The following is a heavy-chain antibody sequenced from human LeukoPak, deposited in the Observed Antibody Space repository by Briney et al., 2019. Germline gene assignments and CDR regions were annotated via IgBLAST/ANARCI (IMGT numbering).Heavy chain of an antibody. CDR3: ARDSAAFDY. Sequence: PGGSLRLSCAASGFTSSAYWMCWVRQAPGKGLEWVANIKQDGSEKYYVDSVKGRFTISRDNAKNSLYLQMNSLRAEDTAIYYCARDSAAFDYWGQGTLVTVSS. CDR2: IKQDGSEK. D-gene: IGHD3-10*01. CDR1: GFTSSAYW. J-gene: IGHJ4*02. V-gene: IGHV3-7*01.